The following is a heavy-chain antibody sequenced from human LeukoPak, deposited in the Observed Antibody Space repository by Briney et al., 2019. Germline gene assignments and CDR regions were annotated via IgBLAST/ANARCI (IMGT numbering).Heavy chain of an antibody. V-gene: IGHV3-7*01. D-gene: IGHD6-13*01. CDR1: GFTFSSYW. CDR3: AREVVAAAAGYYYYYYMDV. CDR2: IKQDGSEK. Sequence: PGGPLRLSCAASGFTFSSYWMSWVRQAPGKGLEWVANIKQDGSEKYYVDSVKGRFTISRDNAKNSLYLQMNSLRAEDTAVYYCAREVVAAAAGYYYYYYMDVWGKGTTVTISS. J-gene: IGHJ6*03.